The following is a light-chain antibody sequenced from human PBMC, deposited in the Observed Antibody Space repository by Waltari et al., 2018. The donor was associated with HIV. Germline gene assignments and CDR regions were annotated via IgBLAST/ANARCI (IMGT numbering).Light chain of an antibody. J-gene: IGLJ3*02. CDR2: IEGSGSY. V-gene: IGLV4-60*03. Sequence: QPVVTQSSSASASLGSSVKLTCTLSSGHSTYIIAWHQQQPGKAPRYLMKIEGSGSYSNGSGVPDLFSGSSSGADRYLTISNLQSEDEADYYCETWDRNTWVFGGGTTLTVL. CDR3: ETWDRNTWV. CDR1: SGHSTYI.